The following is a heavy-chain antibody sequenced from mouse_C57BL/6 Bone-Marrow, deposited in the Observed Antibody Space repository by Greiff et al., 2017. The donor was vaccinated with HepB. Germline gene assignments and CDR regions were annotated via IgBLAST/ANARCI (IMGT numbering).Heavy chain of an antibody. Sequence: EVKVVESGGGLVKPGGSLKLSCAASGFTFSDYGMHWVRQAPEKGLEWVAYISSGSSTIYYADTVKGRFTISRDNAKNTLFLQMTSLRSEDTAMYYCARTVGYGSFFMDYWGQGTSVTVSS. CDR1: GFTFSDYG. CDR3: ARTVGYGSFFMDY. CDR2: ISSGSSTI. D-gene: IGHD1-1*01. V-gene: IGHV5-17*01. J-gene: IGHJ4*01.